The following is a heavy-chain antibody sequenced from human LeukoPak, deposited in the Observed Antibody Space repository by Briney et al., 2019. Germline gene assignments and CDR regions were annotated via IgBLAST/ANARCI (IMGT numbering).Heavy chain of an antibody. V-gene: IGHV4-34*01. D-gene: IGHD2-15*01. Sequence: PSETLSLTCAVYGGSFSGYYWSWIRQPPGKGLEWIGEINHSGSTNYNPSLKSRVTISVDTSKNQFSLKLSSVTAADTAVYYCARWGCSGGSCYRGRYCFDYWGQGTLVTVSS. CDR2: INHSGST. J-gene: IGHJ4*02. CDR1: GGSFSGYY. CDR3: ARWGCSGGSCYRGRYCFDY.